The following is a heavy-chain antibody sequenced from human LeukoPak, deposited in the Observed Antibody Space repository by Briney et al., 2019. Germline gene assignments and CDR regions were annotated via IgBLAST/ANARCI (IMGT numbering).Heavy chain of an antibody. CDR1: GFTFTYYW. CDR2: IKRDGSEK. CDR3: ARARDYGSGKANGFDI. J-gene: IGHJ3*02. D-gene: IGHD3-10*01. V-gene: IGHV3-7*05. Sequence: GGSLRLSCAASGFTFTYYWMSWVRQSPGKGLEWVANIKRDGSEKYYVDSVKGRFTISRDNAENSLYLQMNSLRAEDTAVYYCARARDYGSGKANGFDIWGQGTMVAASS.